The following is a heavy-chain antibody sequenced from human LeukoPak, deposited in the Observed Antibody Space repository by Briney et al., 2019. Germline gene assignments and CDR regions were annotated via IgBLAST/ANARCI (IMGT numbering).Heavy chain of an antibody. D-gene: IGHD2-15*01. CDR2: SGDSDGST. Sequence: TGGSLRLSCAASGFTFSGFGMSWVRQAPGKGLEWISSSGDSDGSTYYADSLKGRFTISRDNSKNTLYLQMNNLRAEDTAVYYCAKGGCRGTCNPLAYWGQGALVTVSP. CDR3: AKGGCRGTCNPLAY. V-gene: IGHV3-23*01. J-gene: IGHJ4*02. CDR1: GFTFSGFG.